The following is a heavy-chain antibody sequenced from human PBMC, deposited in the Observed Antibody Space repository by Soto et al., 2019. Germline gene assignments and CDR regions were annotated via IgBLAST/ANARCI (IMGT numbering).Heavy chain of an antibody. D-gene: IGHD4-17*01. V-gene: IGHV1-2*04. CDR1: GYTFSDYY. CDR3: ARELRSRMTTAENYYRYYMAV. CDR2: INTHSGGT. J-gene: IGHJ6*03. Sequence: QVQLVQSGAEVKSPGASVKVSCKASGYTFSDYYIQWVRQAPGQGLEWVGWINTHSGGTHYGREFQGWVTVTSETSINTVYLDRRRQKSDDTAVYYCARELRSRMTTAENYYRYYMAVWGKGTPVIVSS.